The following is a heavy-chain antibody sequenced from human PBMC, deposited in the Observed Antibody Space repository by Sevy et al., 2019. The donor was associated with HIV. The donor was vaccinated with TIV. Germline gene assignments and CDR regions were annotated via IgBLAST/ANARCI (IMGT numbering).Heavy chain of an antibody. J-gene: IGHJ3*02. Sequence: GGSLRLSCAASGFTFSSYAMSWVRQAPGKGLEWVSAISGSGGSTYYADSVKGRFPISRDNSKNTLYLQMNSLRAEDTAVYYCAKDLGYCSGGSCYVGAFDIWGQGTMVTVSS. V-gene: IGHV3-23*01. CDR3: AKDLGYCSGGSCYVGAFDI. D-gene: IGHD2-15*01. CDR2: ISGSGGST. CDR1: GFTFSSYA.